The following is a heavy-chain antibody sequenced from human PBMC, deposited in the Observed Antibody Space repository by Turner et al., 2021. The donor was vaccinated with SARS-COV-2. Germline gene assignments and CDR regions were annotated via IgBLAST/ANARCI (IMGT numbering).Heavy chain of an antibody. V-gene: IGHV3-30*18. CDR1: GFRFCSYG. CDR3: AKVSPNRGRRPYYYYYGMDV. D-gene: IGHD3-16*01. CDR2: RSYDGSSK. J-gene: IGHJ6*02. Sequence: VQLVASGGDLVQRGGSLRPSCAASGFRFCSYGMHWVRQAQGKGLEWVAVRSYDGSSKYYADSVKGRFTISRDKSKNTLYLQMNSLRAEDTAVYYCAKVSPNRGRRPYYYYYGMDVWGQGTTVTVSS.